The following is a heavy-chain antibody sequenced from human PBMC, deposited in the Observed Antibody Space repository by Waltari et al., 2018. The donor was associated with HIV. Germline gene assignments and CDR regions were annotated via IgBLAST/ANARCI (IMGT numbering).Heavy chain of an antibody. CDR1: GYTFTDFY. CDR3: ARPNAFTIFGVLNPFNY. Sequence: VQLVQSGAEVKEPGASVRVSCKTSGYTFTDFYIHWVRQVPGQGLEWMGWINPTNGDTNCQQKFQGRVTMTRDTSITTAYLELTSLRSDDAATYFCARPNAFTIFGVLNPFNYWGQGTLVTVSS. V-gene: IGHV1-2*02. D-gene: IGHD3-3*01. CDR2: INPTNGDT. J-gene: IGHJ4*02.